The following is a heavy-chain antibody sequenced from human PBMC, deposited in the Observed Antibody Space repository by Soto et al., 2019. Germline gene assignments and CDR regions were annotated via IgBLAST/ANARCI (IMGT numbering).Heavy chain of an antibody. Sequence: GGSLRLSCAASGFTFSSYWMSWVRQAPGKGLEWVANIKQDGSEKYYVDSVKGRFTISRDNAKNSLYLQMNSLRAEDTAVYYCARMEYSSSKFWFDPWGQGTLVTVSS. J-gene: IGHJ5*02. CDR3: ARMEYSSSKFWFDP. V-gene: IGHV3-7*05. CDR1: GFTFSSYW. CDR2: IKQDGSEK. D-gene: IGHD6-6*01.